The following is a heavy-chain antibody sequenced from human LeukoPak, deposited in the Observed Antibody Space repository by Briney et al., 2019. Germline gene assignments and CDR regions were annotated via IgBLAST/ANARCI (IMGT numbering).Heavy chain of an antibody. CDR3: ARHLESFDYGEHVNWFDP. CDR2: IYYSGST. D-gene: IGHD4-17*01. CDR1: GGSISSSSYY. Sequence: PSETLSLTCTVPGGSISSSSYYWGWIRQPPGKGLEWIGSIYYSGSTYYNPSLKSRVTISVDTPKNQFSLKLSSVTAADTAVYYCARHLESFDYGEHVNWFDPWGQGTLVTVS. V-gene: IGHV4-39*01. J-gene: IGHJ5*02.